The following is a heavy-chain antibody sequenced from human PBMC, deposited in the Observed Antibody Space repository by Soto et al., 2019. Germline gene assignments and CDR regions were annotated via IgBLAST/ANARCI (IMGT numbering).Heavy chain of an antibody. CDR3: ASDGHPKTSNIYYGMDV. CDR1: GFTFSSYS. CDR2: ISSSSSYI. J-gene: IGHJ6*02. V-gene: IGHV3-21*06. Sequence: EVQLVESGGCLVKPGGSLRLSCASSGFTFSSYSMNWVRQAPGKGLECVSSISSSSSYIYYADSVKGRFTISRDNAKNTMYLQMNSLRAEDMAVYYCASDGHPKTSNIYYGMDVWGQGTTVNVSS.